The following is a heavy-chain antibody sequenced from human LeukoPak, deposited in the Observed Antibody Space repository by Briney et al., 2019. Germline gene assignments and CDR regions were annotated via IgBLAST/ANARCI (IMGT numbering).Heavy chain of an antibody. Sequence: SETLSLTCAVYGGSFSGYYWSWIRQPPGKGLEWIGEINHGGSTNYNPSLKSRDTISVDTSKNQFSLKLSSVTAADTAVYYCASHDFWSGYYAPFDYWGQGTLVTVSS. CDR2: INHGGST. CDR3: ASHDFWSGYYAPFDY. D-gene: IGHD3-3*01. J-gene: IGHJ4*02. V-gene: IGHV4-34*01. CDR1: GGSFSGYY.